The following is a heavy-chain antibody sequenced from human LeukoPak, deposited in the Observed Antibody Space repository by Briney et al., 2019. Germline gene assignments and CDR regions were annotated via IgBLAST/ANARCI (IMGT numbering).Heavy chain of an antibody. CDR3: ARLYYDFWSGYLGDQYNWFDP. J-gene: IGHJ5*02. D-gene: IGHD3-3*01. CDR2: IYYSGST. CDR1: GGSISSYY. Sequence: PSETLSLTCTVSGGSISSYYWSWIRQPPGKGLEWIGYIYYSGSTNYNPSLKSRVTISVDTSKNQFSLKLSSVTAADTAVYYCARLYYDFWSGYLGDQYNWFDPWGQGNLVTVSS. V-gene: IGHV4-59*08.